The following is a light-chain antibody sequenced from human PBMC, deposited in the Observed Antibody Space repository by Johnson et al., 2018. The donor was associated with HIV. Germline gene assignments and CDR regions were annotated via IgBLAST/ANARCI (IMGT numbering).Light chain of an antibody. CDR2: ENT. Sequence: QSVLTQPPSVSAAPGQKVTISCSGSSSNIGNNYVSWYQQLPGTAPKLLIYENTKRPSGIPDRFSGSKSGTSATLGITGLQTGDEADYYCGTWDSSLSAFDVFGTATKVTVL. CDR1: SSNIGNNY. V-gene: IGLV1-51*02. J-gene: IGLJ1*01. CDR3: GTWDSSLSAFDV.